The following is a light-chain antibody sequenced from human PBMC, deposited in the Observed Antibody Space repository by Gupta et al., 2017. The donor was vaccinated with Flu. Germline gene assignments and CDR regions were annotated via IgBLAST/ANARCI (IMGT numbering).Light chain of an antibody. V-gene: IGKV2-30*01. CDR3: KQGQRWPWT. Sequence: DVVMTQSPLSLSVTLGQPASISCRSSETPVYIDGNIYLSWIQQRPGHSPRRLIHEGSKRDSGVPDRFSGSGSGTDFTLEISRGEADDVGVYYCKQGQRWPWTFGQGTKVEIK. J-gene: IGKJ1*01. CDR2: EGS. CDR1: ETPVYIDGNIY.